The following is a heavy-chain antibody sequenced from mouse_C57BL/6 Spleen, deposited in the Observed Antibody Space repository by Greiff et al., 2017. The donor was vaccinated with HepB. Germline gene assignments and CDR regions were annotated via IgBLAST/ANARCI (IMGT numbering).Heavy chain of an antibody. CDR3: TRYYYGSSNWYFDV. D-gene: IGHD1-1*01. J-gene: IGHJ1*03. CDR1: GFTFSSYA. CDR2: ISSGGDYI. Sequence: EVHLVESGEGLVKPGGSLKLSCAASGFTFSSYAMSWVRQTPEKRLEWVAYISSGGDYIYYADTVKGRFTISRDNARNTLYLQMSSLKSEDTAMYYCTRYYYGSSNWYFDVWGTGTTVTVSS. V-gene: IGHV5-9-1*02.